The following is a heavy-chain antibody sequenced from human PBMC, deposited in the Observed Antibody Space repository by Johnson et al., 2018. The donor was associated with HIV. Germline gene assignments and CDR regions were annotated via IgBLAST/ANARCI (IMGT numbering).Heavy chain of an antibody. CDR3: AKDLVVTAPGAFDI. Sequence: QMLLVESGGGVVQPGRSLRLSCAASGFSFSSYGMHWVRQLPGKGLEWVAVISYDGSNKYYADSVKGRFTISRDNSKNTLYLQMSSLRAEDTAVYYCAKDLVVTAPGAFDIWGQGTMVTVSS. CDR1: GFSFSSYG. V-gene: IGHV3-30*19. CDR2: ISYDGSNK. D-gene: IGHD2-21*02. J-gene: IGHJ3*02.